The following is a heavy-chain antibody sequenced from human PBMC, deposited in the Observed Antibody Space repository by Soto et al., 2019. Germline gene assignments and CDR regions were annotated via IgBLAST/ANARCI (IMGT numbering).Heavy chain of an antibody. Sequence: EVQLVESGGGLVQPGGSLRLSCAASGFTFSSYSMNWVRQAPGKGLEWVSYISSGSSTIYYADSVKGRFTISRDNAKNSPHLQMNSLRAEDTAVYYCARVFNGPRHIDYWGQGTLVTVSS. CDR1: GFTFSSYS. V-gene: IGHV3-48*01. J-gene: IGHJ4*02. D-gene: IGHD3-3*01. CDR3: ARVFNGPRHIDY. CDR2: ISSGSSTI.